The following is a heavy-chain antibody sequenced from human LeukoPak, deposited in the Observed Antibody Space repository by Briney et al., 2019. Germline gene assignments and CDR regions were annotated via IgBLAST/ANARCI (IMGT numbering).Heavy chain of an antibody. Sequence: GGSLRLSCAASGFTVSSNYMSWVRQAPGKGLEWVSVIYSGGSTYYADSVKGRFTISRDNSKNTLYLQMNSLRAEDTAVYYCAKTPLYGDYVSYFDYWGQGTLVTVSS. V-gene: IGHV3-66*01. CDR3: AKTPLYGDYVSYFDY. D-gene: IGHD4-17*01. CDR2: IYSGGST. J-gene: IGHJ4*02. CDR1: GFTVSSNY.